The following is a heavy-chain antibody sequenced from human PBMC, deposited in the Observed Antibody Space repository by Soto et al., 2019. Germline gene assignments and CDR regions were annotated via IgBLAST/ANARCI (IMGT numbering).Heavy chain of an antibody. D-gene: IGHD5-18*01. J-gene: IGHJ6*02. V-gene: IGHV1-46*01. CDR3: AKMRGGYSYGRSEGMDV. CDR1: GYTFTSYY. Sequence: ASVKVSCKASGYTFTSYYMHWVRQAPGQGLEWMGIINPSGGSTSYAQKFQGRVTMTRDTSTSTVYMELNSLRAEDTAVYYCAKMRGGYSYGRSEGMDVWGQGTTVTVSS. CDR2: INPSGGST.